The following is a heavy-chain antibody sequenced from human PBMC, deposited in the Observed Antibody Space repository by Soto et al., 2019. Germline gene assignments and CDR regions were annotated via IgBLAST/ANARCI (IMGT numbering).Heavy chain of an antibody. V-gene: IGHV3-23*01. J-gene: IGHJ4*02. D-gene: IGHD6-13*01. Sequence: EVQLLESGGGLVQPGGSLRLPCAASGFTFSNYAVTWVRQAPGKGLEWVSTISGSGGSTYYADSVKGRFTISRDNSQNTLYMEMNSLRAEDTAVYYCAKDQGSSWYEIDYWGQGTLVTVSS. CDR2: ISGSGGST. CDR3: AKDQGSSWYEIDY. CDR1: GFTFSNYA.